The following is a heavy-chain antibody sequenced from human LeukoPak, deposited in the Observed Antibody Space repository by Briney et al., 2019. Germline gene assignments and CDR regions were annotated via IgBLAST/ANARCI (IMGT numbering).Heavy chain of an antibody. V-gene: IGHV1-2*02. CDR3: ATSSGWKSNIDY. D-gene: IGHD6-19*01. Sequence: ASVKVSCKASGYTFTGYYMHWVRQAPGQGPEWMGWINPNSGGTNYAQKFQGRVTMTRDTSISTAYMELSRLRSDDTAVFYCATSSGWKSNIDYWGQGTLVTVSS. CDR2: INPNSGGT. CDR1: GYTFTGYY. J-gene: IGHJ4*02.